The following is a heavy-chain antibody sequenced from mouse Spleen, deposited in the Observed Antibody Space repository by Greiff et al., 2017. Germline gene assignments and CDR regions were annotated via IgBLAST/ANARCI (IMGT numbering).Heavy chain of an antibody. Sequence: EVKLVESGEGLVKPGGSLKLFCAASGFTFSSYAMSWVHQTPAKRLEWVAYISSGGDYIYYADTVKGRFTISRDNARNTLYLQMSSLKSEDTAMYYCTRTLTGTFAYWGQGTLVTVSA. CDR1: GFTFSSYA. V-gene: IGHV5-9-1*02. CDR3: TRTLTGTFAY. CDR2: ISSGGDYI. J-gene: IGHJ3*01. D-gene: IGHD4-1*01.